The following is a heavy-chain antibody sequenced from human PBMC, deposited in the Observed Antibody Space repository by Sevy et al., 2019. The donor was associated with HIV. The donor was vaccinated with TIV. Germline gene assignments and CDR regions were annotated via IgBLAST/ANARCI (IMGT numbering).Heavy chain of an antibody. CDR3: ARGISTGWYPNWFDP. D-gene: IGHD6-19*01. CDR2: IKQDGNGK. J-gene: IGHJ5*02. Sequence: GGSLRLSCTASGFTFNKYWMSWLRQAPGKGLEWVANIKQDGNGKYYVDSVKGRFTISRDNAKNSLYLEMNSLRAEDMAVYYCARGISTGWYPNWFDPWGQGTLVTVSS. CDR1: GFTFNKYW. V-gene: IGHV3-7*01.